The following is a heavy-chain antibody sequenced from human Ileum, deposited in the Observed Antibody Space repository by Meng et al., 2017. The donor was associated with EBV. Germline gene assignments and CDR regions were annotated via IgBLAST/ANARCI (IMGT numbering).Heavy chain of an antibody. V-gene: IGHV4-39*01. CDR1: GDSISSGNHW. J-gene: IGHJ4*02. CDR3: ARRYYGVPFDN. CDR2: IYYSGST. D-gene: IGHD3-3*01. Sequence: LQPHEPGPGVVKPSETLSLTCAVSGDSISSGNHWWGWIRQPPGKGLEWVGTIYYSGSTFYNPSLKSRVTISLDTSKNQFSLKVSSVTAADTAVYYCARRYYGVPFDNWGQGTLVTVSS.